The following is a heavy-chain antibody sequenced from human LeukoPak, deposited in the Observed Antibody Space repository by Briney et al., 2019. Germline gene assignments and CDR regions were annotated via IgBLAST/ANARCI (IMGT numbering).Heavy chain of an antibody. V-gene: IGHV1-2*02. CDR2: INPNSGGT. D-gene: IGHD5-12*01. Sequence: GASVKVSCKASGYTFTGYYMHWVRQAPGQGLKWMGWINPNSGGTNYAQKFQGRVTMTRDTSISTAYMELSRLRSDDTAVYYCARVLSERGYSGYWSLEHWGQGTLVTVSS. J-gene: IGHJ1*01. CDR3: ARVLSERGYSGYWSLEH. CDR1: GYTFTGYY.